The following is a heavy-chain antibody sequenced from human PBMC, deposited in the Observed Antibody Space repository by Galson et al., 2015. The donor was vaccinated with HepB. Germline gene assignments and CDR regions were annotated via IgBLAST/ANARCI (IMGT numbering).Heavy chain of an antibody. CDR3: ARGYSYGSEVDY. D-gene: IGHD5-18*01. CDR2: ISYDGSNK. V-gene: IGHV3-30-3*01. J-gene: IGHJ4*02. Sequence: SLRLSCAASGFTFSSYAMHWVRQAPGKGLEWVAVISYDGSNKYYADSVKGRFTISRDNSKNTLYLQMNSLRAEDTAVYYCARGYSYGSEVDYWGQGTLVTVSS. CDR1: GFTFSSYA.